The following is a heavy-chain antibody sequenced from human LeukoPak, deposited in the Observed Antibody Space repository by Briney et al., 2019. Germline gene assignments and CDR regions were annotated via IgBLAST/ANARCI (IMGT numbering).Heavy chain of an antibody. CDR3: ARAPHYYCDTSAFAISAAPDY. CDR1: GFTFSNYA. J-gene: IGHJ4*02. V-gene: IGHV3-23*01. CDR2: ISGSDGST. D-gene: IGHD3-22*01. Sequence: GGSLRLSCAASGFTFSNYAMSWVRQAPGKGLEWVSAISGSDGSTNYADSVKGRFTISRDNSKNTLYLQMNSLRPDDTAIYYCARAPHYYCDTSAFAISAAPDYWGQGTLVTVSS.